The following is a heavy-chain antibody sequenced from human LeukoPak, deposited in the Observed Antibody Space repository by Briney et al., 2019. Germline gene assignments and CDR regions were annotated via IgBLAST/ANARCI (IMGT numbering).Heavy chain of an antibody. Sequence: GESLKISCKDSGYSFTSYWIGWVRQMPGKGLEWMGIIYPGDSDTRYSPSFQGQVTISADKSINTAFLQWSSLKASDTAIYYCARRGEAMDPFDYWGQGTLVTVSS. D-gene: IGHD5-18*01. CDR2: IYPGDSDT. J-gene: IGHJ4*02. CDR3: ARRGEAMDPFDY. V-gene: IGHV5-51*01. CDR1: GYSFTSYW.